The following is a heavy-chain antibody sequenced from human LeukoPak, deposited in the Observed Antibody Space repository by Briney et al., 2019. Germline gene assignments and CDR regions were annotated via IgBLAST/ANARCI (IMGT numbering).Heavy chain of an antibody. CDR1: GYIFTGYY. D-gene: IGHD4-23*01. Sequence: ASVKVSCKASGYIFTGYYMHWVRQAPGQGLEWMGWINPNSGDTNYAQKLQGRVTMTTDTSTSTAYMELRSLTSDDTAVYYCARGGVTSVVDVWGKGTTVTISS. CDR2: INPNSGDT. V-gene: IGHV1-2*02. CDR3: ARGGVTSVVDV. J-gene: IGHJ6*04.